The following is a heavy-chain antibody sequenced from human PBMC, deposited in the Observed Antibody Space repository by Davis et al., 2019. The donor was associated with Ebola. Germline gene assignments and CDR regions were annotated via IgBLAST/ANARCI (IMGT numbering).Heavy chain of an antibody. V-gene: IGHV4-30-4*01. Sequence: PSETLSPTCTLSGGSITSGDYYWSWIRQPPGKGLEWIGYIYYIGSTYYNPSLKSRVTISVDTSKNQFSLKLSSVTAADTAVYYCASIVVVPELVYYYYMDVWGKGTTVTVPS. CDR2: IYYIGST. CDR3: ASIVVVPELVYYYYMDV. D-gene: IGHD2-2*01. CDR1: GGSITSGDYY. J-gene: IGHJ6*03.